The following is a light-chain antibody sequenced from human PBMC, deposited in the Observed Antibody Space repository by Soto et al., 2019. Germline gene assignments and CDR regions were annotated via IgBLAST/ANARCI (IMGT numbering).Light chain of an antibody. CDR1: QIINTW. CDR3: QQYETYSGT. Sequence: DIQMTQSPSSLSASVGDRVTITCRASQIINTWLAWYQQKPGKAPKLLIYRASNLVNGVPSRFSGSGSGTEVTLTISSLQPDDLSIYYCQQYETYSGTFGPGTKVDL. V-gene: IGKV1-5*03. CDR2: RAS. J-gene: IGKJ3*01.